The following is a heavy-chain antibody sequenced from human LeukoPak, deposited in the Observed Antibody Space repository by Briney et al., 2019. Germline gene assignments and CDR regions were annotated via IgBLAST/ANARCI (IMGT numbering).Heavy chain of an antibody. CDR1: GFTFNNYA. CDR2: ISGSGGST. D-gene: IGHD2-2*01. J-gene: IGHJ4*02. Sequence: GGSLRLSCAASGFTFNNYAMNWVRQAPGKGLKWVSMISGSGGSTYYADSVKGRFTISRDNSKNTVYLQMNSLRGEDTARYYCAKDMGDIVLVPAGSPFDYWGQGIMVTVSS. V-gene: IGHV3-23*01. CDR3: AKDMGDIVLVPAGSPFDY.